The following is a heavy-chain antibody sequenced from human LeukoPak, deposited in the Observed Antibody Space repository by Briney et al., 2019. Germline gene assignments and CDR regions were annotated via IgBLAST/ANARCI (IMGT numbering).Heavy chain of an antibody. D-gene: IGHD4-23*01. CDR2: IDCSGGT. J-gene: IGHJ4*02. CDR1: VGSFSNYY. CDR3: AGEDYGGYRFDY. Sequence: SETPSLTCTVSVGSFSNYYWSWIRQPPGKGLEWIAYIDCSGGTVYNPSLKSRVTISMDTSKRQFSLNLSSVTAADAAVYYCAGEDYGGYRFDYWGQGTLVNVSS. V-gene: IGHV4-59*01.